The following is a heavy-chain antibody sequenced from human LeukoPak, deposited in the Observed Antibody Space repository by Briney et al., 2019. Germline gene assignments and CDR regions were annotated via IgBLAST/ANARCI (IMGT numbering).Heavy chain of an antibody. V-gene: IGHV4-59*01. Sequence: SQTLSLTCTVSGGSISSFYWSWIRQPPGKGLEYIGYIYDSGSTNYNPSLKSRVTISVDTSKNQFSLKLSSVTAADTAVYYCARETSQKGAHYMDVWGKGTTVTISS. CDR1: GGSISSFY. D-gene: IGHD3-16*01. CDR2: IYDSGST. CDR3: ARETSQKGAHYMDV. J-gene: IGHJ6*03.